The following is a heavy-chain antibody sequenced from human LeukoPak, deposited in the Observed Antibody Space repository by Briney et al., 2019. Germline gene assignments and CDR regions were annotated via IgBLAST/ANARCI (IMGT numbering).Heavy chain of an antibody. CDR2: ISSTSSTI. J-gene: IGHJ4*02. CDR1: GFTFSSYS. Sequence: GGSLRLSCAASGFTFSSYSMNWVRQAPGKGLEWVAYISSTSSTIYYADSVKGRFTISRDNAKNSLYLQMNSLRADDTAVYYCARAPYYYDSSGYYYVSNYFDYWGQGTLVTVSS. V-gene: IGHV3-48*04. CDR3: ARAPYYYDSSGYYYVSNYFDY. D-gene: IGHD3-22*01.